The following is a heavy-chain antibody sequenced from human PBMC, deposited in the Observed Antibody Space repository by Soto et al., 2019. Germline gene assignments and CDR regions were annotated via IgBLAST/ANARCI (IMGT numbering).Heavy chain of an antibody. CDR1: GGSISSGGYY. D-gene: IGHD2-15*01. J-gene: IGHJ6*02. Sequence: QVQLQESVPGLVKPSQTLSLTCTFSGGSISSGGYYWSWIRQHPGKGLEWIGYIYYSGSTYYNPSIKSRVTISVDTSKNQFSLKLSSVTAADTAVYYCARVVVVVAATPDGMDVWGQGTTVTVSS. V-gene: IGHV4-31*03. CDR3: ARVVVVVAATPDGMDV. CDR2: IYYSGST.